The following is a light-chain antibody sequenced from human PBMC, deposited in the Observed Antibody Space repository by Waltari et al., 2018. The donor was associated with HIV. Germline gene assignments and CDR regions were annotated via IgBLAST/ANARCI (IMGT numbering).Light chain of an antibody. Sequence: SYELTQPPSVSVSPGQTARITCSGDALPKQYAYWYQQKPGQAPVAVIYKDSERPSGIPARFSGSSSGTTVTLTISGVQAEDEADYYCQSADSSGTWVFGGGTELTVL. CDR3: QSADSSGTWV. CDR1: ALPKQY. J-gene: IGLJ3*02. V-gene: IGLV3-25*02. CDR2: KDS.